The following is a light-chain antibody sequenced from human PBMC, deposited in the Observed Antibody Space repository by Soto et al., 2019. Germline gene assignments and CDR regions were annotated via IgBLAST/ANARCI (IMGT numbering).Light chain of an antibody. CDR3: QQLNTYPLT. Sequence: IHLTQSPSSLSASVGDRVTITCRASQGISSYLAWYHQKPGKAPKLLIYAASTLQRGVPSRFSGSGSGTDFTLTISSLQPEDFATYYCQQLNTYPLTFGGGTTVDIK. CDR2: AAS. V-gene: IGKV1-9*01. CDR1: QGISSY. J-gene: IGKJ4*01.